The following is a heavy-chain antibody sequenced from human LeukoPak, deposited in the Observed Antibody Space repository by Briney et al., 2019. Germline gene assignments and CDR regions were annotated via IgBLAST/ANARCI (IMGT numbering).Heavy chain of an antibody. Sequence: PGGSLRLSCAASGFTFSSYAMSWVRQAPGKGLEWVSAISGSGGSTYYADSVKGRFTISRDNSKNTLYLQMNSLRAEDTAVYYCAKDRTLAVAAPQGFDYWGQGTLVTVSS. J-gene: IGHJ4*02. CDR3: AKDRTLAVAAPQGFDY. D-gene: IGHD6-19*01. CDR2: ISGSGGST. CDR1: GFTFSSYA. V-gene: IGHV3-23*01.